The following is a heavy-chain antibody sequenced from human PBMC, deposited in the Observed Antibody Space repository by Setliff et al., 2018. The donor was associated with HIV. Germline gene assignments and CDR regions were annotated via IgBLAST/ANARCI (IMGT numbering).Heavy chain of an antibody. CDR2: SRNKGDRYTT. CDR3: ATSLHFYSY. CDR1: GLTFSEHN. Sequence: GSLRLSCAASGLTFSEHNMDWVRQAPGKGLEWVGRSRNKGDRYTTEYAASVKGRFTIARDDSKNSLYLQINNLKIEDTAVYYCATSLHFYSYWGQGTLVTVSS. V-gene: IGHV3-72*01. J-gene: IGHJ4*02. D-gene: IGHD1-26*01.